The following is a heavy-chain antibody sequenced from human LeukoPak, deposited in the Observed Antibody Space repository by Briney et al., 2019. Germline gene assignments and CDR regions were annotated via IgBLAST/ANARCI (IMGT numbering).Heavy chain of an antibody. D-gene: IGHD4-17*01. CDR2: ISSSSSTI. CDR1: GFPFSTYS. J-gene: IGHJ6*03. V-gene: IGHV3-48*01. Sequence: GGSLRLSCAASGFPFSTYSMNWVRQAPRKGLEWVSYISSSSSTIYYADSVKGRFTISRDNAKNSLYLQMNSLRAEDTAVYYCARQGTVTTGHYYYMDVWGKGTTVTVSS. CDR3: ARQGTVTTGHYYYMDV.